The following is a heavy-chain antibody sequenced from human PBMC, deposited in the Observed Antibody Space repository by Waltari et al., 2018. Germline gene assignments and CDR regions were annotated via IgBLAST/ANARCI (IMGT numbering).Heavy chain of an antibody. Sequence: QVQLVQSGAEVKRPGSSVRVSCKASGDSFDDFPISWVRQVPGQGPEWMGRIILVLRTVHYAQKFQGRVTITADRFTSTAYMELSSLKTDDTAVYFCARDRRESGSFDDASEFWGEGTMVTVSS. CDR3: ARDRRESGSFDDASEF. V-gene: IGHV1-69*04. CDR2: IILVLRTV. CDR1: GDSFDDFP. J-gene: IGHJ3*01. D-gene: IGHD1-26*01.